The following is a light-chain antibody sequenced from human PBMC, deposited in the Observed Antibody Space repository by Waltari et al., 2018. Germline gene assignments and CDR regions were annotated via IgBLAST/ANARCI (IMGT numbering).Light chain of an antibody. CDR3: ALYMGSGIWV. V-gene: IGLV8-61*01. CDR2: KGN. CDR1: SGSVSTTSY. J-gene: IGLJ3*02. Sequence: QTVVTQEPSLSVSPGGIVTLTCTLSSGSVSTTSYATWYQPTPGQPPRTLVYKGNARSSGVPDRFSGSILGNKAALTITGAQADDESDYYCALYMGSGIWVFGGGTKLTVL.